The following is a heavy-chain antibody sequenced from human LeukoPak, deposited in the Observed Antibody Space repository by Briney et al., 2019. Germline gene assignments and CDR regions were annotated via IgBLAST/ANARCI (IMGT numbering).Heavy chain of an antibody. J-gene: IGHJ1*01. V-gene: IGHV4-59*02. D-gene: IGHD6-19*01. CDR1: GGSVGSNY. CDR2: ISYCGDT. CDR3: ARGSGWYPH. Sequence: SETLSLTCSVSGGSVGSNYWSWVRQPPGKGLEWIGYISYCGDTKYNPSLKSRLSMSVDTSKNQCSLMLTSVTAADTAVYYCARGSGWYPHWGQGTLVTVSS.